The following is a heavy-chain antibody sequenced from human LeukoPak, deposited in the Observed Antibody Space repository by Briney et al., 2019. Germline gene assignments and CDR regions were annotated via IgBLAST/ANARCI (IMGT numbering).Heavy chain of an antibody. Sequence: SQTLSLTCAISGDSVSTNSAAWNWIRQSPSRGLEWLGRTYHRSKWSHDYAPSVQSRITINPDTSKNQFSLHLNSVTPEDTAVYYCARGNRDFDSWGQGTLVTVSS. CDR3: ARGNRDFDS. J-gene: IGHJ5*01. V-gene: IGHV6-1*01. CDR1: GDSVSTNSAA. CDR2: TYHRSKWSH. D-gene: IGHD2-21*02.